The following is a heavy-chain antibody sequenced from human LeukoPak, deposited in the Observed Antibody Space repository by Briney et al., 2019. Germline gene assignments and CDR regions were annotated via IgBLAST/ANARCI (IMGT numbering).Heavy chain of an antibody. J-gene: IGHJ4*02. V-gene: IGHV3-72*01. CDR2: SRSKANSYTT. Sequence: GGSLRLSCAASGFTFSDYWMSWVRQAPGKGLDWVGRSRSKANSYTTEYAASVKGRFTILRDESKNSLYLQMNSLKTDDTAVYYCLVFVHVTDYWGQGTLVTVSS. CDR3: LVFVHVTDY. CDR1: GFTFSDYW. D-gene: IGHD6-6*01.